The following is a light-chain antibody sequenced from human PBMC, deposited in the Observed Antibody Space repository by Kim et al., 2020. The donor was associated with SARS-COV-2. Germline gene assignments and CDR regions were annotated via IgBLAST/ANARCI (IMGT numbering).Light chain of an antibody. CDR3: SSYTSSSTFPYV. CDR2: DVS. CDR1: SSDVGGYNY. J-gene: IGLJ1*01. V-gene: IGLV2-14*04. Sequence: SITISCTGTSSDVGGYNYVSWYQQHPGKAAKLMIYDVSKRPSGVSNRFSGSKSGNTASLTISGLQAEDEADYYCSSYTSSSTFPYVFGTGTKVTVL.